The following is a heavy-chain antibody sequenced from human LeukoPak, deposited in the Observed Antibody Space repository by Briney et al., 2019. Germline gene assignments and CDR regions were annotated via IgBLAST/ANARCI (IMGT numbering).Heavy chain of an antibody. CDR1: GFTFSSYA. D-gene: IGHD6-13*01. CDR3: ARLGNIAAAGTNDY. CDR2: LSYDANE. Sequence: GGSLRLSCAASGFTFSSYAMHWVRQAPGKGLDLEWVTVLSYDANEYYADSVKGRFTISRDNARNSLFLQMNSLRVEDTAVYYCARLGNIAAAGTNDYWGQGTLVTVSS. V-gene: IGHV3-30-3*01. J-gene: IGHJ4*02.